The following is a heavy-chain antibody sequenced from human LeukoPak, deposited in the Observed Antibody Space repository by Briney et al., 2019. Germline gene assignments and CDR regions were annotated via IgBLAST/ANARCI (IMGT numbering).Heavy chain of an antibody. V-gene: IGHV3-7*01. CDR3: ARWWGYGGDY. J-gene: IGHJ4*02. CDR2: IKQDGSEK. CDR1: RFTFSSYW. D-gene: IGHD3-10*01. Sequence: PGGSLRLSCAASRFTFSSYWMSWVRQAPGKGLEWVANIKQDGSEKYYVDSVKGRFTISRDNAKNSLYPQMNSLRAEDTAVYYCARWWGYGGDYWGQGTLVTVSS.